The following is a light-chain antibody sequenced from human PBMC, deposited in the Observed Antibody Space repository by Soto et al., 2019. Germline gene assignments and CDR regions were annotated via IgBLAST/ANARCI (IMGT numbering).Light chain of an antibody. CDR2: AAS. CDR1: QDISSW. J-gene: IGKJ4*01. V-gene: IGKV1D-12*01. CDR3: QQANSFPLT. Sequence: DIQMTQSPSSVSASVGDTITITCRASQDISSWLVWYQQRPGKAPKLLIYAASSLHGGVPSRFSGSGFGTDFTLTISSLQPEDFATYFWQQANSFPLTFGGGTKVEIK.